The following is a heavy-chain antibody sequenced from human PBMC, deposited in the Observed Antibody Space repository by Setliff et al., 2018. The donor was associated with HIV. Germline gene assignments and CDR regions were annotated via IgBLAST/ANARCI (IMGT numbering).Heavy chain of an antibody. Sequence: PGGSLRLSCAASGFTFSDYYMSWIRQAPGKGLEWVSYITGSSSYTNYADSVKGRFTISRDDDRNFLFLQMNSLRAEDTALYFCARSFPYYYESGGVYAMDVWGLGTTVTVSS. CDR3: ARSFPYYYESGGVYAMDV. J-gene: IGHJ6*02. CDR1: GFTFSDYY. V-gene: IGHV3-11*03. CDR2: ITGSSSYT. D-gene: IGHD3-22*01.